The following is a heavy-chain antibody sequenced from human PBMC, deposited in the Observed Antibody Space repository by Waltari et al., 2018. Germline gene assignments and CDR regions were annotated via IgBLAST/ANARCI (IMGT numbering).Heavy chain of an antibody. CDR3: ARDLYYYGSGIRYFDY. CDR2: IIPIFGTA. Sequence: QVQLVQSGAEVKKPGSSVKVSCKASGGAFSSYAISWVRQAPGQGLEWMGRIIPIFGTANYAQKFQGRVTITADKSTSTAYMELSSLRSEDTAVYYCARDLYYYGSGIRYFDYWGQGTLVTVSS. D-gene: IGHD3-10*01. J-gene: IGHJ4*02. V-gene: IGHV1-69*08. CDR1: GGAFSSYA.